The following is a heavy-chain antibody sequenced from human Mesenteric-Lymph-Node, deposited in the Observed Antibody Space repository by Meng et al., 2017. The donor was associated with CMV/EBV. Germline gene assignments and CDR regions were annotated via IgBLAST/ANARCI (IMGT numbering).Heavy chain of an antibody. V-gene: IGHV3-73*01. J-gene: IGHJ4*02. CDR1: GFTFSGSV. Sequence: NLSCAASGFTFSGSVMHSVRQASGKGLEWVGRVRSKANSYATAYTASVKGRFTISRDDSKNTAYLQMNSLKTEDTAVYYCAKGTDLDYWGQGTLVTVSS. CDR2: VRSKANSYAT. D-gene: IGHD3-10*01. CDR3: AKGTDLDY.